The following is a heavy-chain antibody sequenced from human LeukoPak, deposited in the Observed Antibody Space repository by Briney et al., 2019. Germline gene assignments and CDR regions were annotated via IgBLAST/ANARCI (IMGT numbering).Heavy chain of an antibody. CDR3: ARDETDIVVVPAAVRGRYYYGMDV. D-gene: IGHD2-2*01. CDR2: IKQDGSEK. J-gene: IGHJ6*04. V-gene: IGHV3-7*03. Sequence: GSLRLSCAASGFTFSSYWMSWVRQAPGKGLEWVANIKQDGSEKYYVGSVKGRVTISRDNAKNSLYLQMNSLRAEDTAVYYCARDETDIVVVPAAVRGRYYYGMDVWGKGTTVTVSS. CDR1: GFTFSSYW.